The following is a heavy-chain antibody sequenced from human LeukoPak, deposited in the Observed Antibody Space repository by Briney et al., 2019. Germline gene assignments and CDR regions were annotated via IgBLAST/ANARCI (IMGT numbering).Heavy chain of an antibody. Sequence: PSETLSLTCTVSGGSISSYYWSWIRQPAGKGLEWIGRIYTSGSTNYNPSLKSRVTMSVDTSKNQFSLKLSSVTAADTAVYYCAREMVVPAALDAFDIWAKGQWSPSLQ. J-gene: IGHJ3*02. CDR1: GGSISSYY. V-gene: IGHV4-4*07. CDR3: AREMVVPAALDAFDI. D-gene: IGHD2-2*01. CDR2: IYTSGST.